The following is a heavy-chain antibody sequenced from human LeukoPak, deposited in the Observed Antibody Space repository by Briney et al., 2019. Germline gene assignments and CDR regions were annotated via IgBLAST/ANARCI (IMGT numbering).Heavy chain of an antibody. V-gene: IGHV4-31*03. CDR1: GGSISSGGYY. CDR2: IYYSGST. Sequence: PSQTLSLTCTVSGGSISSGGYYWSWIRQHPGKGLEWIGYIYYSGSTYYNPSLKSRVTISVDTSKNQFSLKLSSVTAADTAVYYCAMTIGLYGRSRFDSWGQGILVTVSS. CDR3: AMTIGLYGRSRFDS. D-gene: IGHD3-16*01. J-gene: IGHJ4*02.